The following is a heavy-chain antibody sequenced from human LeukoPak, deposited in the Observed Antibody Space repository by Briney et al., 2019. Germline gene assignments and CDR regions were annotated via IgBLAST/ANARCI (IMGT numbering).Heavy chain of an antibody. CDR2: IYYSGST. D-gene: IGHD4-23*01. J-gene: IGHJ5*02. CDR3: ARHSTYLRWVWFDP. V-gene: IGHV4-59*08. CDR1: GGSISSYY. Sequence: SETLSLTCTVSGGSISSYYWSWIRQPPGKGLEWIGYIYYSGSTNYNPSLKSRVTISVDTSKNQFSLKLSSVTAADTAVYHCARHSTYLRWVWFDPWGQGTLVTVSS.